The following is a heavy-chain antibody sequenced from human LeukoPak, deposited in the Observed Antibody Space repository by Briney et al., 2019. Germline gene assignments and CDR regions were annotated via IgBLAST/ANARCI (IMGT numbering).Heavy chain of an antibody. D-gene: IGHD1-7*01. CDR3: ARWGDGTTGFDP. CDR1: GGSISSGGHS. V-gene: IGHV4-30-2*01. CDR2: IYHSGSGST. J-gene: IGHJ5*02. Sequence: PSETLSLTCTVSGGSISSGGHSWSWIRQPPGKGLGWIGYIYHSGSGSTYYNPSLKSRVTISIDKSKSQFSLKLNSVTAADTAVYYCARWGDGTTGFDPWGQGTLVTVSS.